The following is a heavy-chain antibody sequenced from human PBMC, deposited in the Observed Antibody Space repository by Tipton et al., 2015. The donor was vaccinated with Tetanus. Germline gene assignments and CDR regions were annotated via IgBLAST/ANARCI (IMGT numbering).Heavy chain of an antibody. D-gene: IGHD3-10*01. CDR2: ISSTTAYI. Sequence: SLRLSCKASGYTFSAHTMHWVRQAPGKGLEWVASISSTTAYIDYADSVKGRFTISRDNAKNSVYLQMNSLGVEDSAVYFCASGGSLDYWGQGTLVTVAS. V-gene: IGHV3-21*01. CDR1: GYTFSAHT. J-gene: IGHJ4*02. CDR3: ASGGSLDY.